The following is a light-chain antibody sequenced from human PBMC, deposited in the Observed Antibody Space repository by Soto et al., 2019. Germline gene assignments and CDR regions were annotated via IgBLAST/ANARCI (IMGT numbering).Light chain of an antibody. CDR2: VNSDGSH. CDR3: QTWASGVVV. J-gene: IGLJ2*01. Sequence: LVLTQSPSASASLGASIKLTCTLSRGHRSYAIAWHQQRPEKGPQYVMKVNSDGSHIKGDGTPDRFLGSSSGAERFLTISNLRSEDEADYYCQTWASGVVVFGGGTKVTVL. CDR1: RGHRSYA. V-gene: IGLV4-69*01.